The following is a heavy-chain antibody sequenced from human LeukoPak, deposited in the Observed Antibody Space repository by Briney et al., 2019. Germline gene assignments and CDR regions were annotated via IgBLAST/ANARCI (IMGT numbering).Heavy chain of an antibody. CDR3: ARGGGTTKYYYYGMDV. D-gene: IGHD1-1*01. V-gene: IGHV4-38-2*02. Sequence: SETLSLTCTVSGYSISSGYYWAWIRQPPGKGLEWIGSMYHSGNTYYNPSLKSRVTIAVDTSKNQFSLKLSSVTTADTAVYYCARGGGTTKYYYYGMDVWGQGTTVTVSS. CDR2: MYHSGNT. J-gene: IGHJ6*02. CDR1: GYSISSGYY.